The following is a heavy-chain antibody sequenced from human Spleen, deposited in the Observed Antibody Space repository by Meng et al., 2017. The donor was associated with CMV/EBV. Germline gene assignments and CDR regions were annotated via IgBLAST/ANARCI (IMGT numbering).Heavy chain of an antibody. CDR1: GFTFDDYI. CDR3: AKDKHTSGWPYYFDP. V-gene: IGHV3-43*01. J-gene: IGHJ5*02. Sequence: GESLKISCTASGFTFDDYIMHWVRQTPGKGLEWVSLISWDGGRANYADSVKGRFTVSRDNNKNSLYLQMDSLTTEDTALYYCAKDKHTSGWPYYFDPWGQGTLVTVSS. D-gene: IGHD6-19*01. CDR2: ISWDGGRA.